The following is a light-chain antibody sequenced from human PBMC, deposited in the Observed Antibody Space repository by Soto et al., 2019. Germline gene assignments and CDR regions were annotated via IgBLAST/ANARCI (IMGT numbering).Light chain of an antibody. Sequence: QLVLTQPPSASGTPGQRVTISCSGSSSNIGTNTVNWYQQLPQTAPKLLIFGNNQRPSGVPDRFSGSKSGTSASLAISGLQSEDEADYYCAAWDDSLNGWVFGGGTKLTVL. CDR2: GNN. CDR1: SSNIGTNT. CDR3: AAWDDSLNGWV. J-gene: IGLJ3*02. V-gene: IGLV1-44*01.